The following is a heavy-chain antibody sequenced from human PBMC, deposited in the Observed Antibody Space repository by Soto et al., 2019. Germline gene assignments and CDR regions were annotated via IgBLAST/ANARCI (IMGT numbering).Heavy chain of an antibody. CDR2: ISDSGSS. CDR3: ARTTFYDIFTAYYSLFDY. V-gene: IGHV4-31*03. Sequence: PSETLSHTCTVSGGSISSGSFYWSWIRQHPGKGLEWIGHISDSGSSYYNPSLESRVTISVDTSKNQFSLKLSAVTAADTAVYFCARTTFYDIFTAYYSLFDYWGQGTLVTVSS. J-gene: IGHJ4*02. D-gene: IGHD3-9*01. CDR1: GGSISSGSFY.